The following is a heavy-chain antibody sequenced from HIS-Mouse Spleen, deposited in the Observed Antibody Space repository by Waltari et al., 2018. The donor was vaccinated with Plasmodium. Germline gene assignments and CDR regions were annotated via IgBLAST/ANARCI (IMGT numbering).Heavy chain of an antibody. J-gene: IGHJ5*02. V-gene: IGHV1-2*02. Sequence: QVQLVQSGAEVQKPGASVKVYCKPSGYTFTGYSMPWLRHDPGQGLEWMGGINPNSGGTNYAQKFQGRCTMTSDTSISTAYMELSRLRSDDTAVYYCARAEYSSSSGGWFDPWGQGTLVTVSS. D-gene: IGHD6-6*01. CDR2: INPNSGGT. CDR3: ARAEYSSSSGGWFDP. CDR1: GYTFTGYS.